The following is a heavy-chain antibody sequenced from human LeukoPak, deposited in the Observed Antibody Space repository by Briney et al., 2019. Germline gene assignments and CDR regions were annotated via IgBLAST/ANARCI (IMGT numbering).Heavy chain of an antibody. D-gene: IGHD1-26*01. Sequence: GGSLRLSCAASTFTFSSYNMNRVCQVPGRGLEWVSSISSSGTYIYYRDSVKGRFTISRDNAENSLYLEMNSLRVEDTAIYYCVRDRGSYRPIDYWGQGTLVTVSS. CDR2: ISSSGTYI. V-gene: IGHV3-21*01. CDR1: TFTFSSYN. CDR3: VRDRGSYRPIDY. J-gene: IGHJ4*02.